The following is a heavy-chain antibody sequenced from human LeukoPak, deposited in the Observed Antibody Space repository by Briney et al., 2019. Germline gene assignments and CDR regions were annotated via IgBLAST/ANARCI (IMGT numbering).Heavy chain of an antibody. D-gene: IGHD5-18*01. CDR3: ARGAGYSYAHDY. Sequence: SETLSLTCTVSGGSISSSSYYWGWIRQPPGKGLEWIGSIYYSGSTHYNPSLKSRVTISEDMSKNQFSLKLSSVTAADTAVYYCARGAGYSYAHDYWGQGTLVTVSS. V-gene: IGHV4-39*07. CDR1: GGSISSSSYY. CDR2: IYYSGST. J-gene: IGHJ4*02.